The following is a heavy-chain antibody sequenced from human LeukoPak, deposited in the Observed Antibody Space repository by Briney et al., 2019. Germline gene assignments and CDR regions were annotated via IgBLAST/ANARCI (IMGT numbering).Heavy chain of an antibody. V-gene: IGHV6-1*01. CDR1: GDSVSSNSAA. D-gene: IGHD4-17*01. Sequence: SQTLSLTCAISGDSVSSNSAAWNWIRQSPSRGLEWLGRTYYRSKWNNDYAVSVNSRITINPDTSKNQFSLQLNSVTPEDTAVYYCARDKGRRTTVTYYFDYWGQGTLVTVSS. CDR2: TYYRSKWNN. J-gene: IGHJ4*02. CDR3: ARDKGRRTTVTYYFDY.